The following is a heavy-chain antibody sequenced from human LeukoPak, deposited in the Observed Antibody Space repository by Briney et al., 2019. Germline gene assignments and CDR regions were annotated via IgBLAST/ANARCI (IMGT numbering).Heavy chain of an antibody. CDR2: IKEDGSEK. J-gene: IGHJ4*02. Sequence: GGSLRLSCAASGFTFSSYWMSWVRQAPGKGLEWVANIKEDGSEKYDVDAVKGRFTISRDNAKNSLYLQMNSLRAEDTAVYYCATERYYDSREFDYWGQGTLVTVSS. D-gene: IGHD3-22*01. CDR3: ATERYYDSREFDY. V-gene: IGHV3-7*04. CDR1: GFTFSSYW.